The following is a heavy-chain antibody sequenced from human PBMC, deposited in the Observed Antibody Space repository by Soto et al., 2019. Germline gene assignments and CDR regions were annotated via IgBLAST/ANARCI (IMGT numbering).Heavy chain of an antibody. CDR3: AKAQGASSSSHYYYYGMDV. D-gene: IGHD6-6*01. J-gene: IGHJ6*02. Sequence: GGSLRLSCAASGFTFSSYGMHWVRQAPGKGLEWVAVISYDGSNKYYADSVKGRFTISRDNSKNTLYLQMNSLRAEDTAVYYCAKAQGASSSSHYYYYGMDVWGQGTTVXVSS. CDR2: ISYDGSNK. CDR1: GFTFSSYG. V-gene: IGHV3-30*18.